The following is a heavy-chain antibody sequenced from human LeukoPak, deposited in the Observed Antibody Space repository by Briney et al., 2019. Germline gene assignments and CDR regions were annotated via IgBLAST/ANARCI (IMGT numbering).Heavy chain of an antibody. V-gene: IGHV1-46*01. CDR3: ASLCGGEPGY. CDR1: GFSSYY. J-gene: IGHJ4*02. D-gene: IGHD2-21*01. Sequence: ASVKVSCKASGFSSYYLHWVRQAPGQGFEWMGIINPSGSSTNYAQKFQGRVTTTRDTSTSTVYMELNSLRSEDTAVYYCASLCGGEPGYWGQGTLVTVSS. CDR2: INPSGSST.